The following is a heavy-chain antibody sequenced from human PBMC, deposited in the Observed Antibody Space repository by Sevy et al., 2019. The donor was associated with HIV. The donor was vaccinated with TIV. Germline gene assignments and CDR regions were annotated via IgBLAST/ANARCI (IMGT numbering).Heavy chain of an antibody. CDR1: GYTFTSYG. CDR3: AREGLSSWYYYYYGMDV. D-gene: IGHD6-13*01. V-gene: IGHV1-18*01. Sequence: ASVKVSCKASGYTFTSYGISWVRQAPGQGLEWMGWISAYNGNTNYAQKLQGRVTMTTDTSTSTAYMELRSLRSDDTAVYYCAREGLSSWYYYYYGMDVWGQGTTVTVSS. CDR2: ISAYNGNT. J-gene: IGHJ6*02.